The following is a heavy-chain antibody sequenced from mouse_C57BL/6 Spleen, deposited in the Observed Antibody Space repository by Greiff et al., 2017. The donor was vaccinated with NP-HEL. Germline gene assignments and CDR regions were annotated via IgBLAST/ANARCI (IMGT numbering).Heavy chain of an antibody. J-gene: IGHJ3*01. CDR1: GFNIKDDY. V-gene: IGHV14-4*01. Sequence: VQLQQSGAELVRPGSSVKLSCTASGFNIKDDYMHWVKQRPEQGLEWIGWFDPENGGTEYASKFQGKATITADTSSNTAYLQLSSLTSEDTAGYYCTTEPFDYWGQGTLVAVSA. CDR2: FDPENGGT. CDR3: TTEPFDY.